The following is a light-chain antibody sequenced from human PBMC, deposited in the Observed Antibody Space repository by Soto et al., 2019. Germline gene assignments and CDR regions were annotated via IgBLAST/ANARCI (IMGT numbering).Light chain of an antibody. CDR3: QQYTGXPTT. Sequence: EIILTQSPDTLSLSPGERATLSCRAIQTVSSNYLAWCKQRPGQAPMLLIYGASTSAAGIPDRFSGSGYGTDFTLTITRLEPEDSAVYFCQQYTGXPTTFGQGTRLXI. J-gene: IGKJ5*01. CDR2: GAS. V-gene: IGKV3-20*01. CDR1: QTVSSNY.